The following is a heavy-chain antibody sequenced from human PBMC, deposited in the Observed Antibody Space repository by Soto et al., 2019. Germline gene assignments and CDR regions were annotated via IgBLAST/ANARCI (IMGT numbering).Heavy chain of an antibody. V-gene: IGHV1-69*13. J-gene: IGHJ4*02. D-gene: IGHD5-18*01. Sequence: GASVKVSCKASGGTFSSYAISWVRQAPGQGLEWMGGIIPIFGTANYAQKFQGRVTITADESTSTAYMELSSLRSEDTAVYYCAREDTAMVTFDYWGQGTLVTVPQ. CDR2: IIPIFGTA. CDR1: GGTFSSYA. CDR3: AREDTAMVTFDY.